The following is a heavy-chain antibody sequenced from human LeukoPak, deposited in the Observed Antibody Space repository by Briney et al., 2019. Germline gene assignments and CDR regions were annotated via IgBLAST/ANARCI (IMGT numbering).Heavy chain of an antibody. Sequence: PSETLSLTCTVSGGSISSYYWSWIRQPPGKGLEWIGYIYNSRKTNYNPSLKSRVTTSLDTSKNQFSLKLTSVTAADTAVYYCARGASYTSTSYFFDYWGQGTLVTVST. D-gene: IGHD6-13*01. CDR1: GGSISSYY. V-gene: IGHV4-59*01. CDR2: IYNSRKT. J-gene: IGHJ4*02. CDR3: ARGASYTSTSYFFDY.